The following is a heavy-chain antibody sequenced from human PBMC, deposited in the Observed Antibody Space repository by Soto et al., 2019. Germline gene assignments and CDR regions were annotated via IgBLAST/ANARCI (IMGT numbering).Heavy chain of an antibody. Sequence: QVQLVQSGAEVKKPGSSVKVSCKASGGTFSSYAISWVRQAPGQGLEWMGGIIPIFGTANYAQKFQGRVTITADESTSTAYMELSSLRSEDTAVYYCARDRAAAGTGYYYGMDVWGQGTTVTVSS. J-gene: IGHJ6*02. V-gene: IGHV1-69*12. D-gene: IGHD6-13*01. CDR1: GGTFSSYA. CDR2: IIPIFGTA. CDR3: ARDRAAAGTGYYYGMDV.